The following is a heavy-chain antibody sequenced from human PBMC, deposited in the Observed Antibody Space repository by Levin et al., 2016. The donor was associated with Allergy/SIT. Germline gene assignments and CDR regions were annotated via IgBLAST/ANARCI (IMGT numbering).Heavy chain of an antibody. J-gene: IGHJ6*02. V-gene: IGHV3-23*01. D-gene: IGHD4-17*01. Sequence: GGSLRLSCAASGITFSDYDITWVRQAPGRGLERVSGITGSGGLTYHADSVKGRFTISRDNSKNTLYLQMNSLRAEDTAVYYCAISTVPTSYYFCSLDVWGQGTTVTVSS. CDR1: GITFSDYD. CDR2: ITGSGGLT. CDR3: AISTVPTSYYFCSLDV.